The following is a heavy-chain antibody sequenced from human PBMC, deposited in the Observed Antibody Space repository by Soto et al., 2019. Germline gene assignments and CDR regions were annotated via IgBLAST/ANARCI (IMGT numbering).Heavy chain of an antibody. Sequence: GSLIVSCASSGFTFSGYWMSLVLQAPGKGLEWAASINREGSEEHYVASVKGRFTISRDNAQNSVSLQMKSLRVDDTAVYYCARDPGPSTAAIRGLGWFDPWGQRTLVTVSS. CDR1: GFTFSGYW. J-gene: IGHJ5*02. CDR2: INREGSEE. V-gene: IGHV3-7*03. D-gene: IGHD2-2*01. CDR3: ARDPGPSTAAIRGLGWFDP.